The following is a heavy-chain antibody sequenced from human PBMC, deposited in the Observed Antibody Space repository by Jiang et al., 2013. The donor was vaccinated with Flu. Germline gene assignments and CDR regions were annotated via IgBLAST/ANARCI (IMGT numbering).Heavy chain of an antibody. D-gene: IGHD3-10*01. V-gene: IGHV5-10-1*01. CDR3: ARIYRSGSYSDY. CDR2: IDPSDSYT. Sequence: GAEVKKPGESLRISCKGSGYSFTSYWISWVRQMPGKGLEWMGKIDPSDSYTNYSPSFQGHVTISADKSISTVYLQWSSLRASDTAMYYCARIYRSGSYSDYWGQGTLVTVSS. CDR1: GYSFTSYW. J-gene: IGHJ4*02.